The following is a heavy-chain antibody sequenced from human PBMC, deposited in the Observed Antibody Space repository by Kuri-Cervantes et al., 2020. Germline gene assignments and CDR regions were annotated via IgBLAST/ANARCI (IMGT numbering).Heavy chain of an antibody. J-gene: IGHJ4*02. Sequence: ASVQVSCKASGYTFTGYYMHWVRQAPGQGLEWMGWINPNSGGTNYAQKLQGRVTMTTDTSTRTAYMELRSLRSDDTAVYYCARDTKTGTHRLGYDYWGQGTLVTVSS. CDR1: GYTFTGYY. CDR3: ARDTKTGTHRLGYDY. V-gene: IGHV1-2*02. CDR2: INPNSGGT. D-gene: IGHD1-1*01.